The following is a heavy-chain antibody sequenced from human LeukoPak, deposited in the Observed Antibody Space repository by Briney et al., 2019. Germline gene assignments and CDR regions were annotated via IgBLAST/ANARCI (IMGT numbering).Heavy chain of an antibody. CDR2: ISAYSGNT. Sequence: ASVKVSCKASGYTFSTYGISWVRQAPGQGLEWMGWISAYSGNTNYAQKVQGRVTMTTDTSTNTAYMELRSLRFDDTAVYYCAREFGHCYGDNCFYFFDTWGQGFRVTVSS. CDR3: AREFGHCYGDNCFYFFDT. V-gene: IGHV1-18*01. CDR1: GYTFSTYG. J-gene: IGHJ4*02. D-gene: IGHD4-23*01.